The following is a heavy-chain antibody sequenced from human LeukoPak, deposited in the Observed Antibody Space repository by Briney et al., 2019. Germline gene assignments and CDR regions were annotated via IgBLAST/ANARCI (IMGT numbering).Heavy chain of an antibody. V-gene: IGHV3-30-3*01. CDR1: GFTFSSYA. CDR3: AARHGSSGWYVSTYLYNWFDP. Sequence: GGSLRLSCAASGFTFSSYAMHWVRQAPGKGLEWVAVISYDGSNKYYADSVKGRFTISRDNSKNTLYLQMNSLRAEDTAVYYCAARHGSSGWYVSTYLYNWFDPWGQGTLVTVSS. J-gene: IGHJ5*02. CDR2: ISYDGSNK. D-gene: IGHD6-19*01.